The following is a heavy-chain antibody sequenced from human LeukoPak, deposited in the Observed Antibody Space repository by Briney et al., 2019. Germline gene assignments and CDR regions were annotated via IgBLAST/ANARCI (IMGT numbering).Heavy chain of an antibody. J-gene: IGHJ3*02. CDR3: ARESTDDNFDI. V-gene: IGHV3-48*03. CDR2: ISSSGTI. Sequence: GGSLRLSCAASGFTFSNYEMNWVRQTPGKGLEWISYISSSGTIYYSGSVTGRFTISRDNAKNALYLQMKSLRAEDTAVYYCARESTDDNFDIWAQGTMVTVSS. D-gene: IGHD3-22*01. CDR1: GFTFSNYE.